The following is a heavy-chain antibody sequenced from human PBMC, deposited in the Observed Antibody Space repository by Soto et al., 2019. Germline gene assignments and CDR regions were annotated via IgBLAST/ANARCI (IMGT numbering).Heavy chain of an antibody. CDR1: GCAFSSYA. D-gene: IGHD3-22*01. CDR2: ISAYNGNT. Sequence: EASVKGSCTVSGCAFSSYAIRWVRQAPGQGLEWMGWISAYNGNTNYAQKLQGRVTMTTDTSTSTAYMELRSLRSDETAVYYCARVLANYYGSGYYAPGWFDTWGQGTLVTVSS. J-gene: IGHJ5*02. V-gene: IGHV1-18*01. CDR3: ARVLANYYGSGYYAPGWFDT.